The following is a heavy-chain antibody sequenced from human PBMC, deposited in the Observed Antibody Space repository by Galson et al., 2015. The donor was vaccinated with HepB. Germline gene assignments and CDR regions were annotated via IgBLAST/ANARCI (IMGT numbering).Heavy chain of an antibody. V-gene: IGHV3-23*01. CDR2: ISGSGAST. CDR3: AKDGTYYYDSSIYFDAFDI. D-gene: IGHD3-22*01. CDR1: GFTFSDYA. Sequence: SLRLSCAASGFTFSDYAMSWVRQAPGKGLEWVSAISGSGASTYYADSVKGRFTISRDNSKNTLYLQMNSLRAEDTAVYYCAKDGTYYYDSSIYFDAFDIWGQGTMVTVSS. J-gene: IGHJ3*02.